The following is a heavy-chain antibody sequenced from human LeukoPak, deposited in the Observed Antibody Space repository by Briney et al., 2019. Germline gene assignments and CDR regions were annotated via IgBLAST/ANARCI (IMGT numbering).Heavy chain of an antibody. Sequence: PGGSLRLSCAASGFTFSSYSMNWVRQAPGKGLGWVSSISSSSSYIYYADSVKGRFTISRDSAKNSLYLQMNSLRAEDTAVYYCARDPTYFDWLPVYWGQGTLVTVSS. V-gene: IGHV3-21*01. J-gene: IGHJ4*02. D-gene: IGHD3-9*01. CDR3: ARDPTYFDWLPVY. CDR1: GFTFSSYS. CDR2: ISSSSSYI.